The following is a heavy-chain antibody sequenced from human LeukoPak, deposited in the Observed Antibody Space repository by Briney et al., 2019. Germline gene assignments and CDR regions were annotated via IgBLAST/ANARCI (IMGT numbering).Heavy chain of an antibody. CDR1: GFTFSSYW. V-gene: IGHV3-74*01. Sequence: GVLRLSCAASGFTFSSYWMHWVRQAPGKGLVWVSRINSDGSSTSYADSVKGRFTISRDNAKNTLYLQMNSLRAEDTAVYYCARDGLWGWELLRYYYYGMDVWGQGTTVTVSS. D-gene: IGHD1-26*01. CDR3: ARDGLWGWELLRYYYYGMDV. J-gene: IGHJ6*02. CDR2: INSDGSST.